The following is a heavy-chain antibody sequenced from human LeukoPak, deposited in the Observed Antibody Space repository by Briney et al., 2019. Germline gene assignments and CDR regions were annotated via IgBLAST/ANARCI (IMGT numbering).Heavy chain of an antibody. D-gene: IGHD3-10*01. Sequence: SETLSLTCTVSGGSINNYYWSWVRQPPGAGLEWLAYIYYTGSTNYNPSLKTRLTISVDTSKNQFSLRLNSVTAADTAVYYCARTMVRGVIVDYWGQGTLVTVSS. CDR2: IYYTGST. CDR1: GGSINNYY. V-gene: IGHV4-59*08. J-gene: IGHJ4*02. CDR3: ARTMVRGVIVDY.